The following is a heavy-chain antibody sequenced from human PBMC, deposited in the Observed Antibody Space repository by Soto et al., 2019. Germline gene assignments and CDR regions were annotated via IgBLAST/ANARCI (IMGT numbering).Heavy chain of an antibody. CDR2: ISYDGSNK. D-gene: IGHD4-4*01. J-gene: IGHJ6*02. Sequence: GGSLRLSCAASGFTFSSYGMHRVRQAPGKGLEWVAVISYDGSNKYYADSVKGRFTISRDNSKNTLYLQMNSLRAEDTAVYYCAKPRDDYSNYNGMDVWGQGTTVTVYS. V-gene: IGHV3-30*18. CDR1: GFTFSSYG. CDR3: AKPRDDYSNYNGMDV.